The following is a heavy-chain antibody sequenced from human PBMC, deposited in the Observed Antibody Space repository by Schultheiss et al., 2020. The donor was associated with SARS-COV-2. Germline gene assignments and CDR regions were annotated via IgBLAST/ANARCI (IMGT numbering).Heavy chain of an antibody. J-gene: IGHJ6*02. Sequence: GGSLRLSCSASGFTFSNAWMNWVRQAPGKGLEWVGRIKSKTDGGTTDYAAPVKGRFTISRDDSKNTLYLQMNSLKTEDTAVYYCASGGNSRGYYYYGMDVWGQGTTVTVSS. CDR1: GFTFSNAW. CDR3: ASGGNSRGYYYYGMDV. V-gene: IGHV3-15*07. D-gene: IGHD4-23*01. CDR2: IKSKTDGGTT.